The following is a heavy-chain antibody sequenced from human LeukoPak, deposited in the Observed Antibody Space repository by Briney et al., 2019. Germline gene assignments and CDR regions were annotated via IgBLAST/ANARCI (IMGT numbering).Heavy chain of an antibody. J-gene: IGHJ4*02. Sequence: KPSETLSLTCAVYGGSFSGYYWSWIRQPPGKGLEWIGEINHSGSTNYNPSLKSRVTISVDTSKNQFSLKLSSVTAADTAVYYCARDDMVRGALDYWGQGTLVTVSS. CDR1: GGSFSGYY. CDR3: ARDDMVRGALDY. CDR2: INHSGST. D-gene: IGHD3-10*01. V-gene: IGHV4-34*01.